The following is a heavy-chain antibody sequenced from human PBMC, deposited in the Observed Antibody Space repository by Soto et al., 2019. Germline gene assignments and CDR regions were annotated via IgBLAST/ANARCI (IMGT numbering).Heavy chain of an antibody. D-gene: IGHD5-18*01. V-gene: IGHV3-11*01. Sequence: QGQLGESGGGLVKPGGSLRLSCAASGFSFSDYYMTLIRQAPGQGLEWVSYISSRSGTIFYADSVKGRFTLSRDNSKNSMYLQMNSLRAEDTAVYYCAREVDRALVGSPHYFDYWGQGTLVTVSS. CDR2: ISSRSGTI. CDR3: AREVDRALVGSPHYFDY. CDR1: GFSFSDYY. J-gene: IGHJ4*01.